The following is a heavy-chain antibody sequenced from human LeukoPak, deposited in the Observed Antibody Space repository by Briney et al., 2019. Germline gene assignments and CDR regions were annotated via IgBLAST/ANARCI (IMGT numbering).Heavy chain of an antibody. CDR3: ARVAPATVAGTN. J-gene: IGHJ4*02. V-gene: IGHV1-69*13. CDR1: GGTFSSYA. D-gene: IGHD6-19*01. Sequence: SVKVSCKASGGTFSSYAISWVRQAPGQGLEWMGGIIPIFGTANYAQKFQGRVTITADESTSTAYMEPSSLRSEDTAVYYCARVAPATVAGTNWGQGTLVTVSS. CDR2: IIPIFGTA.